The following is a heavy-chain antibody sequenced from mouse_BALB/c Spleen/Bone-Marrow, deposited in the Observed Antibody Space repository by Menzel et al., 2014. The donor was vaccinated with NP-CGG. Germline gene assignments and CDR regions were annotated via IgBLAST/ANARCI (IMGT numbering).Heavy chain of an antibody. J-gene: IGHJ4*01. Sequence: DLVKPGASVKLSCKASGYTFTSYWINRIKQRPGQGLEWIGRIAPGSGSTYYNEMFKGKATLTVDTSSSTAYIQLSSLSSEDSAVYFCARFPIYYGNYGAMDYWGQGTSVTGSS. CDR1: GYTFTSYW. V-gene: IGHV1S41*01. CDR3: ARFPIYYGNYGAMDY. CDR2: IAPGSGST. D-gene: IGHD2-1*01.